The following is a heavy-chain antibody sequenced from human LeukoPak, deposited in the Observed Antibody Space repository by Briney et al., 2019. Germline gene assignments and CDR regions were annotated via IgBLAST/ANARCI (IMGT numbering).Heavy chain of an antibody. CDR1: GDSVSSNSAA. D-gene: IGHD6-13*01. V-gene: IGHV6-1*01. Sequence: PSQTLSLTCAISGDSVSSNSAAWNWIRQSPSRGLEWLGRTYYRSRWYTNYALSVQSRITINPDTSKNQLSLQLTSVTPEDTAVYYCAREDGQQLVRAWFDPWGQAPLATVSS. J-gene: IGHJ5*02. CDR2: TYYRSRWYT. CDR3: AREDGQQLVRAWFDP.